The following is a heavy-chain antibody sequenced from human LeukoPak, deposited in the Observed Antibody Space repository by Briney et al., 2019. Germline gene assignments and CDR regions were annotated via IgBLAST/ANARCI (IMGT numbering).Heavy chain of an antibody. J-gene: IGHJ4*02. CDR3: ARGVRWADTFTGYYLSGFDH. D-gene: IGHD3-9*01. V-gene: IGHV4-4*09. Sequence: SETLSLTCTVSNGSISSYYWSWIRQPPGKGLEWIGRIYTTGSTNYNPSLKSRVTISLDTSKNQFSLKLSSVTAADTAVYYCARGVRWADTFTGYYLSGFDHWGQGTLVPVSS. CDR1: NGSISSYY. CDR2: IYTTGST.